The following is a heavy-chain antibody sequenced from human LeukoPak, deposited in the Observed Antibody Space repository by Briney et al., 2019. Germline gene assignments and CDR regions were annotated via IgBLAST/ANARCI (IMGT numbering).Heavy chain of an antibody. Sequence: PGRPLRLSCAASGFSFSSYGMHWVRQALGKGLEWVAVISYDGRDKKYADSVKGRFTISRDKSKNTLYLQMNSLRAEDTAVYYCAKDISSGSADYIFDYWGQGTLVTVPS. CDR1: GFSFSSYG. D-gene: IGHD3-10*01. CDR2: ISYDGRDK. J-gene: IGHJ4*02. CDR3: AKDISSGSADYIFDY. V-gene: IGHV3-30*18.